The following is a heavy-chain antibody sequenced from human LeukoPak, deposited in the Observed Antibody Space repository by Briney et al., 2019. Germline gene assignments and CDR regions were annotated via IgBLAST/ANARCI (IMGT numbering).Heavy chain of an antibody. CDR2: IIPIFGTA. V-gene: IGHV1-69*13. CDR3: ARVAYYDSSGPMSY. Sequence: GASVKVSCKASGGTFSSYAISWVRQAPGQGLEWMGGIIPIFGTANYAQKFQGRVTITADESTSTAYMELSSLRPEDTAVYYCARVAYYDSSGPMSYWGQRTLVTVSS. J-gene: IGHJ4*02. D-gene: IGHD3-22*01. CDR1: GGTFSSYA.